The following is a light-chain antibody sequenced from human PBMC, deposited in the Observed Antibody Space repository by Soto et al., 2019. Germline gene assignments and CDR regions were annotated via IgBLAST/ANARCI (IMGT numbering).Light chain of an antibody. V-gene: IGKV3-20*01. CDR3: QQAPTSAQT. CDR1: QTVGSDY. Sequence: EIVLTQSPGTLSLSPGESATLSCRASQTVGSDYLAWYQQRPGQAPRLLIYGASSRATGIPDRFRGSGSGTDFTPTTSRLEPEDFALYYCQQAPTSAQTFGQGTKV. J-gene: IGKJ1*01. CDR2: GAS.